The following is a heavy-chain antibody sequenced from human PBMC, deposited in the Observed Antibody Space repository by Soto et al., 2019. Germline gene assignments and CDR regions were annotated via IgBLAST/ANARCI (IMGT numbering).Heavy chain of an antibody. CDR3: ASRYCSSSSCYESDYYNLDV. CDR2: IYPGDSDT. V-gene: IGHV5-51*01. Sequence: GESLKISCKGSGFGFTNYWIAWVRQMPGKGLEWMGIIYPGDSDTRYSPSFQGQVTISADKSITTAYLQWSSLKASDTAMYYCASRYCSSSSCYESDYYNLDVWGKGTTVTVSS. D-gene: IGHD2-2*01. J-gene: IGHJ6*04. CDR1: GFGFTNYW.